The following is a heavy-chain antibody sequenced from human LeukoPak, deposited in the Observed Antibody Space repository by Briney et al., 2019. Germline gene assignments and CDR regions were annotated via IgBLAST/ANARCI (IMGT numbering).Heavy chain of an antibody. D-gene: IGHD2-21*01. CDR2: IKQDGSEK. CDR3: TRDYSNARDY. V-gene: IGHV3-7*01. Sequence: GGSLRLSCSASGLTFSEYWLSWVRQAPGKGLEWVANIKQDGSEKNYVDSVKGRFTVSRDNAKNSLHLQVNSLRVDDTAVYYCTRDYSNARDYWGQGTLVIVSS. J-gene: IGHJ4*02. CDR1: GLTFSEYW.